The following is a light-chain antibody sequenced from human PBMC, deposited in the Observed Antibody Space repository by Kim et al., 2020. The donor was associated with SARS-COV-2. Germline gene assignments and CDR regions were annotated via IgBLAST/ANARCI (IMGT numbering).Light chain of an antibody. CDR1: QSVISY. CDR2: DAS. V-gene: IGKV3-11*01. CDR3: QHSSNWPT. J-gene: IGKJ4*01. Sequence: SLSTGERATLSCRASQSVISYLACYQQKPGQAPRLLIYDASNRATGIPARFSGSGSRTDFTLTISSLEPEDFAVYYCQHSSNWPTFGGGTKVEIK.